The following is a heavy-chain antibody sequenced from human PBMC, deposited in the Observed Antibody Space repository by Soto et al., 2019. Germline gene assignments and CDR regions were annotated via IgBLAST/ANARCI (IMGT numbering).Heavy chain of an antibody. CDR2: ISYDGSNK. J-gene: IGHJ4*02. CDR1: GFTFSSYA. Sequence: GGSLRLSCAASGFTFSSYAMHWVRQAPGKGLEWVAVISYDGSNKYYADSVKGRFTISRDNSKNTLYLQMNSLRAEDTAVYYCARDDDCSSTSCYTGESSPKFDYWGQGTLVTVS. V-gene: IGHV3-30-3*01. CDR3: ARDDDCSSTSCYTGESSPKFDY. D-gene: IGHD2-2*02.